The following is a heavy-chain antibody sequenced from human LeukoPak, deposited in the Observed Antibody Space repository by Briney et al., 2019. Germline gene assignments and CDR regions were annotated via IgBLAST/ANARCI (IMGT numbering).Heavy chain of an antibody. J-gene: IGHJ4*02. CDR2: ISSFNGNT. V-gene: IGHV1-18*01. CDR3: AVGPEDPGEDY. CDR1: GYTFISYG. D-gene: IGHD1-26*01. Sequence: ASVKVSCKASGYTFISYGISWVRQAPGQGLEWMGWISSFNGNTDYAQKFQGRVTMTTEPSTSTAYMELRSLRSDDTALYYCAVGPEDPGEDYWGQGTLVTVSS.